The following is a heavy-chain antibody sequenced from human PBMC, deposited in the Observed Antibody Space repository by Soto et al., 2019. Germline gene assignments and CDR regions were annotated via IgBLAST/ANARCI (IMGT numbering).Heavy chain of an antibody. CDR3: AHRLCDSSCYWDVGYFDS. V-gene: IGHV2-5*02. CDR2: IYWDNDK. J-gene: IGHJ4*02. D-gene: IGHD3-22*01. CDR1: GFSLSTNGVG. Sequence: QITLKESGPTLVKPTQTLTVTCTFSGFSLSTNGVGVGWIRQPPGKALEWLALIYWDNDKRYSPSLKSRLTITKDNSKNQVVLTMTNMDPVDTATYYCAHRLCDSSCYWDVGYFDSWGQGTLVTVSS.